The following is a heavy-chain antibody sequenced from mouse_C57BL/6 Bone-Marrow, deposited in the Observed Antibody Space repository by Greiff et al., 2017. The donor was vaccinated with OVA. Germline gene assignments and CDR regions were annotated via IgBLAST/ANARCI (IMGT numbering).Heavy chain of an antibody. V-gene: IGHV1-4*01. CDR3: ARSHYGNFCGYFDV. Sequence: QVQLQQSGAELARPGASVKMSCKASGYTFTSYTMHWVKQRPGQGLEWIGYINPSSGYTKYNQKFKDKATLTADKSSSTAYMQLSSLTSEDSAVYSCARSHYGNFCGYFDVWGTGTTVTVSS. J-gene: IGHJ1*03. CDR1: GYTFTSYT. D-gene: IGHD2-1*01. CDR2: INPSSGYT.